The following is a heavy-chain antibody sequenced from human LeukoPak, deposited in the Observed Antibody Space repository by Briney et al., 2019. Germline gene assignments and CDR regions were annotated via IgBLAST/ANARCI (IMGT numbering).Heavy chain of an antibody. Sequence: GGSLRLSCAASGFTFSSYAMSWVRQAPGKGLEWVSTNSGSGGSTYYADSVKGRFTVSRDNSKNTLYLQMDSLRAEDTAIYYCAKTPRSYSSTWYYFDYWGQGTLVTVSS. CDR3: AKTPRSYSSTWYYFDY. D-gene: IGHD6-13*01. CDR1: GFTFSSYA. CDR2: NSGSGGST. V-gene: IGHV3-23*01. J-gene: IGHJ4*02.